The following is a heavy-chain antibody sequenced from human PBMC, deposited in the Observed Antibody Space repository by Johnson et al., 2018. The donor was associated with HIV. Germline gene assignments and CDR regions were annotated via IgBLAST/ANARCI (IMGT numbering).Heavy chain of an antibody. CDR3: AKGDTVVGAKYAFDF. J-gene: IGHJ3*01. CDR2: IRYDGSNK. Sequence: AASGFTFRSYGMHWVRQAPGKGLEWVAFIRYDGSNKYYADSVKGRFTISRDNSKNTLYLQMNSLRAEDTAVYYCAKGDTVVGAKYAFDFWGQGTMVTVSS. V-gene: IGHV3-30*02. CDR1: GFTFRSYG. D-gene: IGHD1-26*01.